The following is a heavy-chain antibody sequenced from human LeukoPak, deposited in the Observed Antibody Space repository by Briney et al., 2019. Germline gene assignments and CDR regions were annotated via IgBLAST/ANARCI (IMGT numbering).Heavy chain of an antibody. V-gene: IGHV4-4*07. J-gene: IGHJ6*02. CDR3: ARGGYCSGGSCHGRDGMDV. D-gene: IGHD2-15*01. CDR2: IYTSGST. Sequence: SETLSLTCTVSGGSISSYYWSWIRQPAGKGLEWIGRIYTSGSTNYNPSLKSRVTMSVDTSKNQFSLKLSSVTAADTAVYYCARGGYCSGGSCHGRDGMDVWGQGTTVTVSS. CDR1: GGSISSYY.